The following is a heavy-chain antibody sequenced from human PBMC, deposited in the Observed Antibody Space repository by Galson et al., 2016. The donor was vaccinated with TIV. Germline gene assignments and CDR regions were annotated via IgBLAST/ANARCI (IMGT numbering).Heavy chain of an antibody. Sequence: SLRLSCAASGFTFQDYAMHWVRQVPGRGLEWVSVISWNSGTTVYADSVKGRFIISRDNAKNSLFLQMNSLRSEDTGVYYCARDGIFSTIFGREEYLYYYYMDVWGKGNTVTVSS. D-gene: IGHD3-3*01. CDR1: GFTFQDYA. V-gene: IGHV3-9*01. J-gene: IGHJ6*03. CDR3: ARDGIFSTIFGREEYLYYYYMDV. CDR2: ISWNSGTT.